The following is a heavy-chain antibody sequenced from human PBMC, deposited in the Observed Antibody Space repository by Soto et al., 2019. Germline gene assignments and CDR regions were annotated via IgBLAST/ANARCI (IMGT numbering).Heavy chain of an antibody. J-gene: IGHJ4*02. D-gene: IGHD6-19*01. V-gene: IGHV3-23*01. CDR2: ISGNGGST. Sequence: GGSLRLSXAGSGFTCSNDAMSWVRQAPGKGLEWVSAISGNGGSTYYADSVKGRFTISRDNSKNTLYLQMNSLRAEDTAVYYCAIPSGLTVTGPHYWGQGTLVTVSS. CDR3: AIPSGLTVTGPHY. CDR1: GFTCSNDA.